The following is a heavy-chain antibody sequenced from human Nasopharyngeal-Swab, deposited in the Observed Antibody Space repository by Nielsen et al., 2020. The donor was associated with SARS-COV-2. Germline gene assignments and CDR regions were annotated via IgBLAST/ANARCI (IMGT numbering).Heavy chain of an antibody. D-gene: IGHD3-9*01. Sequence: GGSLRLSCAASGFTFSSYGMHWVRQAPGKGLEWLSAVNGNGADTYYADSVKGRFTISKDNSKNTLYLHMNSLRAEDTAVYYCAKDLTGYYAPLDQWGQGVLVTVSS. CDR2: VNGNGADT. CDR1: GFTFSSYG. J-gene: IGHJ4*02. CDR3: AKDLTGYYAPLDQ. V-gene: IGHV3-23*01.